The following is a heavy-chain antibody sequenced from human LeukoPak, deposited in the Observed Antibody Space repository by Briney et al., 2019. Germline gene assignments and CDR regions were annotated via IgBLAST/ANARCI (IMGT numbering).Heavy chain of an antibody. CDR2: IRYDGSDK. CDR1: GFTFSSYG. V-gene: IGHV3-30*02. CDR3: AKDDLGTAFYFDR. Sequence: GGSLRLSCAASGFTFSSYGMHWVRQAPGKGLEWVAFIRYDGSDKYYADSVNGRFTISRDNSKNTLYMEMNSLRAEDTAVYYCAKDDLGTAFYFDRWGQGTLVTVSS. D-gene: IGHD5-18*01. J-gene: IGHJ4*02.